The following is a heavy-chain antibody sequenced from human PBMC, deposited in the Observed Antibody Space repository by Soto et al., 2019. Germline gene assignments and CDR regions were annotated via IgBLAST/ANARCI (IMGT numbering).Heavy chain of an antibody. D-gene: IGHD3-3*01. CDR2: ISGSGGST. Sequence: EVQLLESGGGLVQPGGSLRLSCAASGFTFSSYVMSWVRQAPGKGLEWVSGISGSGGSTYYADSVKGRFTISRDNSRNTLYLQMNSLGAEDTAVYYWAKVTYDFWSGYYPPLYFDYWGQGTLVTVSS. CDR1: GFTFSSYV. J-gene: IGHJ4*02. V-gene: IGHV3-23*01. CDR3: AKVTYDFWSGYYPPLYFDY.